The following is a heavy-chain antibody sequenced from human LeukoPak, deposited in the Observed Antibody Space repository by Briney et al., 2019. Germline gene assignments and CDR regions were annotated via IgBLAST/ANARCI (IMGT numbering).Heavy chain of an antibody. Sequence: SGGSLRLSCAASGFTFSSYWMHWVRQAPGKGLVWVSRINSDGSSTKYADSVKGRFTISRDNAKNTLYLQMNSLRAEDTAVYYCASHNRIAVAGVDYWGQGTLVTVSS. V-gene: IGHV3-74*03. J-gene: IGHJ4*02. CDR2: INSDGSST. CDR1: GFTFSSYW. D-gene: IGHD6-19*01. CDR3: ASHNRIAVAGVDY.